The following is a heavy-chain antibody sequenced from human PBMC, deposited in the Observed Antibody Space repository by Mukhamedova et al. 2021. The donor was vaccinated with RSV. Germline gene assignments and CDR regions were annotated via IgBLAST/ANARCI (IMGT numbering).Heavy chain of an antibody. CDR3: VKEDYRSGKSWFES. V-gene: IGHV3-7*04. CDR2: IKQDGSEK. D-gene: IGHD3-10*01. Sequence: PGKGLEWVANIKQDGSEKNYVDSVRGRFTISRDNAKNSLYLQMNTLRAEDTAVHYCVKEDYRSGKSWFESWGQGTLVTV. J-gene: IGHJ5*01.